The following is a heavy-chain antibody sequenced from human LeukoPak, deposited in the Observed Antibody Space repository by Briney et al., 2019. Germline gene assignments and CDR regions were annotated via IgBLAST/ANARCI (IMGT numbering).Heavy chain of an antibody. CDR2: IIPIFGTA. CDR1: GGTFSSYA. V-gene: IGHV1-69*05. D-gene: IGHD3-22*01. CDR3: ASHRETYYYDSSGYYY. J-gene: IGHJ4*02. Sequence: GASVKVSCKASGGTFSSYAISWVRQAPGQGLEWMGGIIPIFGTANYAQKFQGRVTITTDESTSTAYMELRSLRSDDTAAYHCASHRETYYYDSSGYYYWGQGTLVTVSS.